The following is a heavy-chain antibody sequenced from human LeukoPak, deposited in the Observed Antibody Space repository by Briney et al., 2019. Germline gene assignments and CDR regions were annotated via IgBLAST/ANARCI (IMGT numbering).Heavy chain of an antibody. Sequence: SETLSLTCTVSGGSIIGSYWTWIRQSPGGGLEYIGYIYNTVDVNYSPSLKSRVTISIDMSRSQFSLRLKSVTAADTAIYYCARSRNYDSTGYNPTYYFDSWGQGALVTVSS. D-gene: IGHD3-22*01. CDR3: ARSRNYDSTGYNPTYYFDS. V-gene: IGHV4-59*01. CDR2: IYNTVDV. J-gene: IGHJ4*02. CDR1: GGSIIGSY.